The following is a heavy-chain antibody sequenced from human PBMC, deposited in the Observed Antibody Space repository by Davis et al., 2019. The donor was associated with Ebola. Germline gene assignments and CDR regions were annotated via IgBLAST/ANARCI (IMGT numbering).Heavy chain of an antibody. CDR3: ARVPVLHSIAVAGNYYYYYMDV. CDR1: GGSISSPNW. V-gene: IGHV4-4*02. Sequence: MPSETLSLTCAVSGGSISSPNWWSWVRQPPGKGLEWIGEIYHSGTTNYNPSLKSRVTIPSVNSRVTISLDKSRNQFSLKLTSVTAADTAVYYCARVPVLHSIAVAGNYYYYYMDVWGKGTTVTASS. D-gene: IGHD6-19*01. CDR2: IYHSGTT. J-gene: IGHJ6*03.